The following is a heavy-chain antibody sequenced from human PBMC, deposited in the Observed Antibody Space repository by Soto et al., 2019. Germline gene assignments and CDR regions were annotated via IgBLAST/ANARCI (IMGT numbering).Heavy chain of an antibody. CDR2: INPNSGGT. CDR3: ARDLSNIVSSYYYHGMDV. CDR1: GYTFTGYY. D-gene: IGHD5-12*01. V-gene: IGHV1-2*04. Sequence: GASVKVSCKASGYTFTGYYMHWVRQAPGQGLEWMGWINPNSGGTNYAQKFQGWVTMTRDTSISTAYMELSRLRSDDTAVYYCARDLSNIVSSYYYHGMDVWGQGTTVTVSS. J-gene: IGHJ6*02.